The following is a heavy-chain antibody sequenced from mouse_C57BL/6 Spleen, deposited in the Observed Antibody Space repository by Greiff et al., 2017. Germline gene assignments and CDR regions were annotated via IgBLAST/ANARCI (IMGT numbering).Heavy chain of an antibody. Sequence: VQLQESGAELVKPGASVKISCKASGYAFSSYWMNWVKQRPGKGLEWIGQIYPGDGDTNYNGKFKGKATLTADKSSSTAYMQLSSLTSEDSAVYFCAGNYYGILYFDYWGQGTTLTVSS. CDR3: AGNYYGILYFDY. J-gene: IGHJ2*01. D-gene: IGHD1-1*01. V-gene: IGHV1-80*01. CDR2: IYPGDGDT. CDR1: GYAFSSYW.